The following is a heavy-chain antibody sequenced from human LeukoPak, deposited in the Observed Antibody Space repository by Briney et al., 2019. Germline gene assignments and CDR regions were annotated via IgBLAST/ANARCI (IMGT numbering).Heavy chain of an antibody. CDR2: INAGNGNT. CDR3: TRGETPGSYYRS. J-gene: IGHJ5*02. V-gene: IGHV1-3*03. Sequence: GGSLRLSCAASGFTFSGSAMHWVRQAPGQRLEWMGWINAGNGNTQYSQEFQGRVTITRDTSASTAYMEVRSLRSEDMAVYYCTRGETPGSYYRSWGQGTLVTVSS. CDR1: GFTFSGSA. D-gene: IGHD3-10*01.